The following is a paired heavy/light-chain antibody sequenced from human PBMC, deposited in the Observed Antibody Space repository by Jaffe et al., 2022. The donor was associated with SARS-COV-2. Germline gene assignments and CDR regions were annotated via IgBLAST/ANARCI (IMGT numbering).Heavy chain of an antibody. CDR3: ARYNGDYTAFDF. Sequence: QVQLQESGPGLVKPSETLSLTCAVSDYSITIGYYWGWIRQPPGKGLEWLGMIWHSGGTNITPSLKSRVSMSIDKSKRQFSLKLSSVTAADTAVYYCARYNGDYTAFDFWGQGTLVTVSS. CDR1: DYSITIGYY. J-gene: IGHJ4*02. V-gene: IGHV4-38-2*01. CDR2: IWHSGGT. D-gene: IGHD4-17*01.
Light chain of an antibody. Sequence: EIVLTQSPDTLSLSPGERATLSCRASQSVRTSYLAWYQQKAGQAPRLLIYGTSNRASGIPDRFSGSGSATDFTLTISRLEPEDFAVYCCQQYDGSFPTFGQGTKVEI. CDR3: QQYDGSFPT. V-gene: IGKV3-20*01. CDR1: QSVRTSY. CDR2: GTS. J-gene: IGKJ1*01.